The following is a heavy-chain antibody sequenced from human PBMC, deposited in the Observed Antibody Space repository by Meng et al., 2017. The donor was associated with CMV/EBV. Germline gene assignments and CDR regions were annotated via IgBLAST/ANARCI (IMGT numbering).Heavy chain of an antibody. CDR3: ARSLYSSSPHFDY. CDR1: GRTFSSYA. J-gene: IGHJ4*02. D-gene: IGHD6-6*01. Sequence: KPSGRTFSSYATSWVLQAPGRSLEWMGGFIPIFGTAHYAQKFQGRVTIATDESTSTAYMELSSLRSEDTAVYYCARSLYSSSPHFDYWGQGTLVTVSS. V-gene: IGHV1-69*05. CDR2: FIPIFGTA.